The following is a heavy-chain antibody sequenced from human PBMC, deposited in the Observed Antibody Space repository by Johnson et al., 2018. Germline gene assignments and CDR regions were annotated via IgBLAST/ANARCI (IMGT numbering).Heavy chain of an antibody. CDR2: MNPHRGNT. CDR3: ARVGFYYYDSSHFLDAFDI. D-gene: IGHD3-22*01. V-gene: IGHV1-8*01. Sequence: QVQLVQSGAEVKKPGASVKVSCKASGYAFASYDINWVRQAPGRGPEGMGWMNPHRGNTGYAPKFQDRVTMTRDTSISSAYMELSSLRSEDTAVYYCARVGFYYYDSSHFLDAFDIWGQGTMVTVSS. CDR1: GYAFASYD. J-gene: IGHJ3*02.